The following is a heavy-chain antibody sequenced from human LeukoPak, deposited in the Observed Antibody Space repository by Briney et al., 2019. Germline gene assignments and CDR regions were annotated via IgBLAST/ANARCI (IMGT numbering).Heavy chain of an antibody. Sequence: PSETLSLTCDVSGGSISSTSHFWAWIRQPPGKGLEWIASIYFGGTTYYNPSLKSRVTIFVDTSTSQFSVRLTSVTAADTAVYYCARHPARARIVGAAGWFDPWGQGTLVTVSS. CDR1: GGSISSTSHF. CDR3: ARHPARARIVGAAGWFDP. D-gene: IGHD1-26*01. CDR2: IYFGGTT. J-gene: IGHJ5*02. V-gene: IGHV4-39*01.